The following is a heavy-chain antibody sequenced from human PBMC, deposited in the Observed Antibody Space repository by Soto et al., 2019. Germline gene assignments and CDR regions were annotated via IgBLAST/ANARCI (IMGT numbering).Heavy chain of an antibody. CDR2: IWYDGSRK. V-gene: IGHV3-33*01. D-gene: IGHD2-2*01. CDR1: GFTFSSYG. J-gene: IGHJ6*02. CDR3: ARDFHCDFSSTSCPPYGMDV. Sequence: GGSLRLSCAASGFTFSSYGMQWVRQAPGKGLEWVAVIWYDGSRKYYADSGKGRFTISRDNSKNTLYLQMKSLRAEDTAVGYCARDFHCDFSSTSCPPYGMDVLGQGTSDTVSS.